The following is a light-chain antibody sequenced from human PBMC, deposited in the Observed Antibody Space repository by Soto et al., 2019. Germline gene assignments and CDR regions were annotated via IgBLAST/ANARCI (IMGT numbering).Light chain of an antibody. CDR2: RDN. V-gene: IGLV1-47*01. Sequence: QSVLTQPPSASGTPGQRVTISCSGSSSNIGNNHVYWYQQLPGTAPKLLIYRDNQRPSGVPDRFSGSRSGTSASLAISGRRFEDEADYHCAAWDGSLSGVVFGGGTKLTVL. CDR3: AAWDGSLSGVV. CDR1: SSNIGNNH. J-gene: IGLJ2*01.